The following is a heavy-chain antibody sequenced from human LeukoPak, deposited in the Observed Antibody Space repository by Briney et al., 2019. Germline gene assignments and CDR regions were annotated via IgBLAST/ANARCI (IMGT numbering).Heavy chain of an antibody. D-gene: IGHD2-2*01. CDR3: ARDFCSSTSCRTGPENYFDY. V-gene: IGHV3-11*01. J-gene: IGHJ4*02. CDR1: GFPFSDYY. Sequence: GSLRLSCAASGFPFSDYYMSWIRQGPGKGLEWVSYISCGGSTIYYADSVKGRFTISRDNAKNSLYLQMNSLRAEDTAVYYCARDFCSSTSCRTGPENYFDYWGQGTLVTVSS. CDR2: ISCGGSTI.